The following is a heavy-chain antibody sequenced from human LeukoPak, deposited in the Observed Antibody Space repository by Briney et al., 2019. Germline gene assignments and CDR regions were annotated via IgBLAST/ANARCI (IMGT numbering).Heavy chain of an antibody. CDR2: ISSSGST. D-gene: IGHD3-22*01. V-gene: IGHV4-61*02. CDR1: GDSISSGGYY. Sequence: SETLSLTCTVSGDSISSGGYYWSWIRQPAGKGLEWIGRISSSGSTNYNPSLKSRVTISVDTSKNQFSLKLSSVTAADTAVYFCARGPYSYDSSGAFDIWGQGTMVTVSS. CDR3: ARGPYSYDSSGAFDI. J-gene: IGHJ3*02.